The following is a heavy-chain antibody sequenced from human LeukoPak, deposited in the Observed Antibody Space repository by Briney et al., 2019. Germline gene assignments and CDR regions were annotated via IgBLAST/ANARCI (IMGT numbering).Heavy chain of an antibody. Sequence: SETLSLTCAVSGYSISSGYYWGWIRQPPGKGLEWIGSIYHSGSTYYNPSLKSRVTISVDTSKNQFSLKLSSVTAADTAVYYCARHNPLIYYDFWSGPINWFDPWGQGTLVTVSS. CDR3: ARHNPLIYYDFWSGPINWFDP. CDR2: IYHSGST. V-gene: IGHV4-38-2*01. CDR1: GYSISSGYY. D-gene: IGHD3-3*01. J-gene: IGHJ5*02.